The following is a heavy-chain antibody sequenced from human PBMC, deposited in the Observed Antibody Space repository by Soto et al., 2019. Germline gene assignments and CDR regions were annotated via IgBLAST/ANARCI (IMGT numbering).Heavy chain of an antibody. Sequence: SETLSLTCTVSGGSISSYYWSWIQQPPGKGLEWIGYIYYSGSTNYNPSLKSRVTISVDTSKNQFSLKLSSVTAADTAVYYCARSLVRSSFDYWGQGTLVTVSS. V-gene: IGHV4-59*01. CDR1: GGSISSYY. D-gene: IGHD1-26*01. CDR3: ARSLVRSSFDY. J-gene: IGHJ4*02. CDR2: IYYSGST.